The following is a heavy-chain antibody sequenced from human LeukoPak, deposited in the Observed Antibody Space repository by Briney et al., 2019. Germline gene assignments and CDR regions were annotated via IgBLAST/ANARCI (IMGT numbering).Heavy chain of an antibody. D-gene: IGHD4-23*01. V-gene: IGHV4-4*02. J-gene: IGHJ2*01. CDR3: ARDLHGGNSFTSDWYFDL. CDR1: GGSISISNSNW. Sequence: SETLSLTCAVSGGSISISNSNWWSWVRQPPGKGLEWIGEISHSGSTNYNPSLKGRVTISVDKSKNQFSLKLSSVTAADTAVYYCARDLHGGNSFTSDWYFDLWGRGTLVTVSS. CDR2: ISHSGST.